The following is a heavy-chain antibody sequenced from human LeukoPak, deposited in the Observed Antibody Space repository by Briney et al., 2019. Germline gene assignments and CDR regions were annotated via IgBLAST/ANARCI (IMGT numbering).Heavy chain of an antibody. Sequence: PGGSLRLSCAASGFTFGDYAMSWVRQAPRKGPEWVGFIRSKAYGGTTEYAASVKGRFTISRDDSTSIAYLQMNSLKTEDTAVYYCTRDGWLGYCSSTSCYHRGDFDYWGQGTLVTVSS. CDR2: IRSKAYGGTT. CDR1: GFTFGDYA. J-gene: IGHJ4*02. D-gene: IGHD2-2*01. CDR3: TRDGWLGYCSSTSCYHRGDFDY. V-gene: IGHV3-49*04.